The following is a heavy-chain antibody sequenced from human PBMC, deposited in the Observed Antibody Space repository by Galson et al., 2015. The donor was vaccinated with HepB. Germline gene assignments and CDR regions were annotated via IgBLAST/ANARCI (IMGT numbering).Heavy chain of an antibody. CDR2: MNPNTGNT. CDR1: GYTFGIYD. J-gene: IGHJ4*02. D-gene: IGHD6-13*01. CDR3: ARGTSSRFPY. Sequence: SVKVSCKASGYTFGIYDINWMRQATGQGLEWMGWMNPNTGNTGYAQKFQGRVTMTRNTSIDTAYMELSSLRSEDTAVYYCARGTSSRFPYWGQETQVTVSS. V-gene: IGHV1-8*01.